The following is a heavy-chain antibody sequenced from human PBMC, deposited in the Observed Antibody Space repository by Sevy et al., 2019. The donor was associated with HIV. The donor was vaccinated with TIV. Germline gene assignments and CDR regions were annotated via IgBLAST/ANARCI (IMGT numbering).Heavy chain of an antibody. CDR2: ISWNSAHI. D-gene: IGHD2-2*01. CDR3: AKGPSTRTPPDY. V-gene: IGHV3-9*01. Sequence: GGSLRLSCVASGFTFDDYAMHWVRQAPGKGLEWVSGISWNSAHIGYADSVKGRFTISRDNAKNSLYLQMNSLRAEDTALYYCAKGPSTRTPPDYRGQGTLVTVSS. CDR1: GFTFDDYA. J-gene: IGHJ4*02.